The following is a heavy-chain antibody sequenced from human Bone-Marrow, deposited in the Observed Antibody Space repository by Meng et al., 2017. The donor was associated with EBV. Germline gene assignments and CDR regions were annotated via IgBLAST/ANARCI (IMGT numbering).Heavy chain of an antibody. Sequence: QFHLGQPGAEAQKTGSSVKVSCKALGHTFSDDNIHWVRQARGQGLEWMGRIKSESGGTHYAQSSQGSITMTRDTSISTAYMELTSRRSDDTAMYYCAIDGDMPVAADWDQRTLVTVSS. V-gene: IGHV1-2*06. D-gene: IGHD6-19*01. CDR1: GHTFSDDN. CDR2: IKSESGGT. CDR3: AIDGDMPVAAD. J-gene: IGHJ4*02.